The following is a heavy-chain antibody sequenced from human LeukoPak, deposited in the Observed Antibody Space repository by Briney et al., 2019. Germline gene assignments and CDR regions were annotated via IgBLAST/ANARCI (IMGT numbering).Heavy chain of an antibody. CDR1: GASISSSSYY. J-gene: IGHJ4*02. Sequence: SETLSLTCTVSGASISSSSYYWGWIRQPPGKGLEWIGNIYYSGSTYCNPSLKSRVTISVDTSKNQFSLKLSSVTAEDTAVYYCARALGDRDDYWGQGTLVTVSS. CDR2: IYYSGST. V-gene: IGHV4-39*01. CDR3: ARALGDRDDY. D-gene: IGHD3-16*01.